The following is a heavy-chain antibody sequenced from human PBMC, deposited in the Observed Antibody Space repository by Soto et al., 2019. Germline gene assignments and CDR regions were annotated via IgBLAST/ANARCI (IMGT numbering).Heavy chain of an antibody. Sequence: PGGSLRLSCAASGFTFSSYSMNWVRQAPGKGLEWVSYISSSSSTIYYADSVKGRFTISRDNAKNSLYLQMNSLRAEDTAVYYCARDHDYDSSGYAVYFDYWGQGTLVTVSS. CDR3: ARDHDYDSSGYAVYFDY. J-gene: IGHJ4*02. D-gene: IGHD3-22*01. V-gene: IGHV3-48*01. CDR1: GFTFSSYS. CDR2: ISSSSSTI.